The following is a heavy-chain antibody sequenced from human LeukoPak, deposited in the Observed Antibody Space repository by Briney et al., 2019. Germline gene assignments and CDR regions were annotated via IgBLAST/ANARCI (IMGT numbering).Heavy chain of an antibody. V-gene: IGHV3-30*18. Sequence: GGSLRLSCAASGFTFSSYGMHWVRQAPGKGLEWEAVISYDGSNKYYADSVKGRFTISRDNSKNTLYLQMNSLRAEDTAVYYCAKDITYYDILTASSVDYWGQGTLVTVSS. CDR2: ISYDGSNK. CDR3: AKDITYYDILTASSVDY. J-gene: IGHJ4*02. CDR1: GFTFSSYG. D-gene: IGHD3-9*01.